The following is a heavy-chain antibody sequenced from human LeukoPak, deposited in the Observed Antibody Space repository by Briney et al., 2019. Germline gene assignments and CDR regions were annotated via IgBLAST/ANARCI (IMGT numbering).Heavy chain of an antibody. D-gene: IGHD2-2*01. Sequence: GGSLRLSRAASGFTVSSNYMSWVRQAPGKGLEWVSAISGSGGSTYYADSVKGRFTISRDNSKNTLYLQMNSLRAEDTAVYYCAKDGLLGCSSTSCYLGVDYWGQGTLVTVSS. J-gene: IGHJ4*02. CDR2: ISGSGGST. V-gene: IGHV3-23*01. CDR3: AKDGLLGCSSTSCYLGVDY. CDR1: GFTVSSNY.